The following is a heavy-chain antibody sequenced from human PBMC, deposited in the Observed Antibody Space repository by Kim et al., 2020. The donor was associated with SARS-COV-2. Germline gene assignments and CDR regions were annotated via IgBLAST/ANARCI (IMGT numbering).Heavy chain of an antibody. Sequence: GGSLRLSCAASGFTFDDYVMHWVRQAPGKGLEWVSLISGDGGSTYYADSVKGRFTISRDNSKNSLYLQMNSLRTEDTALYYCAKDWSSSFSIDYWGQGTLVTVSS. CDR2: ISGDGGST. CDR3: AKDWSSSFSIDY. CDR1: GFTFDDYV. V-gene: IGHV3-43*02. J-gene: IGHJ4*02. D-gene: IGHD6-6*01.